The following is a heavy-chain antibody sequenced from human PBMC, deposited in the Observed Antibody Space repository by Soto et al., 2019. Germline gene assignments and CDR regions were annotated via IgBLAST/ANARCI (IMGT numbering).Heavy chain of an antibody. Sequence: SETMSLTCTVSGGSISSSIYYWGWIRQPPGKGLEWIGSFYYSGSPYYNPSLKSRVTISVDTSKNQFSLKLSSVTAADTAVYYCARSEFDGLFPLNYWGQGTLVTVSS. D-gene: IGHD3-10*01. CDR1: GGSISSSIYY. CDR2: FYYSGSP. V-gene: IGHV4-39*01. CDR3: ARSEFDGLFPLNY. J-gene: IGHJ4*02.